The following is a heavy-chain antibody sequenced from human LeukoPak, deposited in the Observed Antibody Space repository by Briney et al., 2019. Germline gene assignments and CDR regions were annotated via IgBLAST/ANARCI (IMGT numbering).Heavy chain of an antibody. CDR2: TDPSDSYI. CDR3: ARPYSGSYSYRPFDL. D-gene: IGHD1-26*01. V-gene: IGHV5-10-1*01. CDR1: GYSFTSCW. J-gene: IGHJ3*01. Sequence: GESLKIPCKASGYSFTSCWISWLRQMPRKGLEWMGNTDPSDSYINYSPSFQGHVSISADKSVSTAYLQWSSLKASDTAMYFCARPYSGSYSYRPFDLWGQGTMVTVSS.